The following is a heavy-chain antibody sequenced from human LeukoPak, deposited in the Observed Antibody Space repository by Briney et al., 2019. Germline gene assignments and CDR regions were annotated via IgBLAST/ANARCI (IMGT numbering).Heavy chain of an antibody. D-gene: IGHD6-19*01. CDR1: GFTFSSYA. V-gene: IGHV3-23*01. CDR3: AKVSSGWSLDY. Sequence: GGSLRLSCATSGFTFSSYAMSWRRQGPGKGLERVSSLSGSDRTTYYADSVKGRFTISRDNSKNTLYLQMSSLRGEDTAVYYCAKVSSGWSLDYWGQGTLVTVSS. J-gene: IGHJ4*02. CDR2: LSGSDRTT.